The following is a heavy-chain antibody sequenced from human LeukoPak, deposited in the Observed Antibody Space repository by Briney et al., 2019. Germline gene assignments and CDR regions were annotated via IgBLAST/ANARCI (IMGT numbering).Heavy chain of an antibody. CDR2: INHSGST. CDR3: ARKRGVATITASYYYYMDV. CDR1: GGSFSGYY. J-gene: IGHJ6*03. Sequence: SETLSLTCAVYGGSFSGYYWSWIRQPPGKGLEWIGEINHSGSTNYNPSLKRRVTISVDTSKNQFSLKLSSVTAADTAVYYCARKRGVATITASYYYYMDVWGKGTTVTVSS. D-gene: IGHD5-12*01. V-gene: IGHV4-34*01.